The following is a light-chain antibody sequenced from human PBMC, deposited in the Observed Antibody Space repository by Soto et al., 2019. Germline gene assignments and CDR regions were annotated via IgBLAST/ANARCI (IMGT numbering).Light chain of an antibody. CDR2: GTS. J-gene: IGKJ1*01. CDR3: YQYCSASPT. V-gene: IGKV3-15*01. CDR1: QSVGTN. Sequence: EVVLTQSPATLSVSPGAGATLSSRASQSVGTNLDCYQQNPGQTPSLLINGTSTTAIAIPASFSGSRSGTDSTLTMSRLEPEDFVVFYCYQYCSASPTFGPGPTV.